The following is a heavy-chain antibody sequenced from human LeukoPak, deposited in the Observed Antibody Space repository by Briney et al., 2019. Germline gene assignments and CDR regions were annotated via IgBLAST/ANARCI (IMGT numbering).Heavy chain of an antibody. CDR2: IRPNSGGT. CDR1: VYTFTGYY. Sequence: ASVKVSCKASVYTFTGYYMHWVRQAPGLGLEWMGWIRPNSGGTNYAQKFQGRVTMTRDTSISTAYMELSRLRSDDTAVYYCARDRAVATIGGVDYWGQGTLVTVSS. CDR3: ARDRAVATIGGVDY. V-gene: IGHV1-2*02. D-gene: IGHD5-12*01. J-gene: IGHJ4*02.